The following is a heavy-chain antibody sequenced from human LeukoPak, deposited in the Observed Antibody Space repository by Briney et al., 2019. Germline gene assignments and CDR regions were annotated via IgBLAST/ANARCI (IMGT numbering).Heavy chain of an antibody. Sequence: ASVKVTCKASGYTFTSYDINWVRQAAGKGLEWMGWMNPNSGNTGYAQKFQGRVTMTRNTSISTAYMELSSLRSEDTAVYYCARGSLGYCSSTSCQASSGGYYYYMDVWGKGTTVTVSS. CDR3: ARGSLGYCSSTSCQASSGGYYYYMDV. J-gene: IGHJ6*03. V-gene: IGHV1-8*01. D-gene: IGHD2-2*01. CDR1: GYTFTSYD. CDR2: MNPNSGNT.